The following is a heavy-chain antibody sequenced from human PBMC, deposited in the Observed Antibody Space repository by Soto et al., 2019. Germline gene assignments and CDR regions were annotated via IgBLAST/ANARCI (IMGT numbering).Heavy chain of an antibody. CDR1: GFTFSSYA. V-gene: IGHV3-23*01. CDR3: SKSCSWYFCLMDV. D-gene: IGHD6-13*01. Sequence: EVQLLESGGGLIQPGGCLRLSSAASGFTFSSYAMTWVRQAPGKGLEWVSAISGSGGRTYYADSVKGRFTISRDDSKNTLYLQLNSLRAEDTALYYCSKSCSWYFCLMDVWGKGTAVNVSS. CDR2: ISGSGGRT. J-gene: IGHJ6*04.